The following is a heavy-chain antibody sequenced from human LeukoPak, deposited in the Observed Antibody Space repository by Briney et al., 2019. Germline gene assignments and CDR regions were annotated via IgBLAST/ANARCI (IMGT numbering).Heavy chain of an antibody. Sequence: ASVKVSCKASGYTFTGYYMHWVRQAPGQGLEWMGRINPNSGGTNYAQKFQGRVTMTRDTSISTAYMEPSRLRSDDTAVYYCASLSLSGDSSSSVGYYYYYYMDVWGKGTTVTVSS. J-gene: IGHJ6*03. CDR1: GYTFTGYY. V-gene: IGHV1-2*06. CDR2: INPNSGGT. CDR3: ASLSLSGDSSSSVGYYYYYYMDV. D-gene: IGHD6-6*01.